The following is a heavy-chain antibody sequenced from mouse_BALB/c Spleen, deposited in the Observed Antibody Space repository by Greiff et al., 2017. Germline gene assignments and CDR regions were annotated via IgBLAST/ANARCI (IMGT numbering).Heavy chain of an antibody. D-gene: IGHD2-4*01. CDR1: GFTFTDYY. V-gene: IGHV7-3*02. Sequence: EVMLVESGGGLVQPGGSLRLSCATSGFTFTDYYMSWVRQPPGKALEWLGFIRNKANGYTTEYSASVKGRFTISRDNSQSILYLHRNTLGAEDSATYYCARRSMIKGYYFDYWGQGTTLTVSS. CDR2: IRNKANGYTT. CDR3: ARRSMIKGYYFDY. J-gene: IGHJ2*01.